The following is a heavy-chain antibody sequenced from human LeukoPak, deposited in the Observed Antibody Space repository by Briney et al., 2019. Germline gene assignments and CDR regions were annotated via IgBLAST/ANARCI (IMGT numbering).Heavy chain of an antibody. J-gene: IGHJ4*02. Sequence: SEALSLTCAVSGASVSSSNWWIWVRQPPKKGLEWIGEIHHSGSTNYNPSLKSRVTMSVDTSKNQISLRLSSVTAADTAVYYCARGLYGSDSYWGQGNLVTVSS. CDR3: ARGLYGSDSY. CDR1: GASVSSSNW. CDR2: IHHSGST. V-gene: IGHV4-4*02. D-gene: IGHD6-19*01.